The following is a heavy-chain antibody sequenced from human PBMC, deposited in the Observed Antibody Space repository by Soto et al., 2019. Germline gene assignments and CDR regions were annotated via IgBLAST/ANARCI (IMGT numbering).Heavy chain of an antibody. Sequence: QVQLQESGPGLVKASQTLSLTCTVSGGSINSDGYYWSWIRQHPGKGLEWIGYIFYSGNTYYNPSLESPVTISVDTSMNHLSLRLSSVTAADTAVYYCAIDEVRVTHPGYYMSSGTLDIWGQGTMVTFSS. V-gene: IGHV4-31*01. J-gene: IGHJ3*02. CDR1: GGSINSDGYY. D-gene: IGHD3-10*01. CDR3: AIDEVRVTHPGYYMSSGTLDI. CDR2: IFYSGNT.